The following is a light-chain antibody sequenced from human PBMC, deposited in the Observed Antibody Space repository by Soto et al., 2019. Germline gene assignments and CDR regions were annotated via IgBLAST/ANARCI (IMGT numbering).Light chain of an antibody. J-gene: IGLJ1*01. CDR2: DVS. CDR1: SSDVGGYNY. Sequence: QSALTQPASVSGSPGQSITISCTGTSSDVGGYNYVSWYQQHPGKAPKLMIYDVSNRPSGVSNRFSGSKSGNTASLTISGLQAEDEADYYCSSYGGFGTGTKVTV. CDR3: SSYGG. V-gene: IGLV2-14*01.